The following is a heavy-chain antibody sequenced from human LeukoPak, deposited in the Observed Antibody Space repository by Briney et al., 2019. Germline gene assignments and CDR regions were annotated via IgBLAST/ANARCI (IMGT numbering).Heavy chain of an antibody. J-gene: IGHJ6*02. V-gene: IGHV3-23*01. CDR3: AKDEYYYGSGYGMDV. CDR2: ISGSGGST. D-gene: IGHD3-10*01. CDR1: GFTFSSYA. Sequence: GGSLRLSCAASGFTFSSYAMSWVRQAPGKGLEWVSAISGSGGSTYYADSVKGRFTISRDNSKNTRYLQMNSLRAEDTAVYYCAKDEYYYGSGYGMDVWGQGTTVTVSS.